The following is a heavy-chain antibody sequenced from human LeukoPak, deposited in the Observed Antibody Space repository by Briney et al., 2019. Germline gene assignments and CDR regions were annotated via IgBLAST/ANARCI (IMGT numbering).Heavy chain of an antibody. Sequence: GGSLRLSCAASGFTFSSYAIHWVRQAPGKGLEWVAVISYDGSNKYYADSVKGRFTISRDNSKNTLYLQMKSLRAEDTAVYYCAKGGGYEAQYYYYYLDVWGKGTTVTISS. CDR1: GFTFSSYA. D-gene: IGHD5-12*01. CDR3: AKGGGYEAQYYYYYLDV. V-gene: IGHV3-30*04. J-gene: IGHJ6*03. CDR2: ISYDGSNK.